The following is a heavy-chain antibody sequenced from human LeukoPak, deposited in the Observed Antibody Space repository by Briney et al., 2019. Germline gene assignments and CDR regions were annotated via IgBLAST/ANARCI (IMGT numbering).Heavy chain of an antibody. CDR2: ISYDGSNK. J-gene: IGHJ4*02. V-gene: IGHV3-30*18. Sequence: PWGSLRLSCAASGFTFSSYGMHWVRQAPGKGLEWVAVISYDGSNKYYADSVKGRFTISRDNSKNTLYLQMNSLRAEDTAVYYCAKEGYERGFDYWGQGTLVTVSS. CDR1: GFTFSSYG. D-gene: IGHD3-10*01. CDR3: AKEGYERGFDY.